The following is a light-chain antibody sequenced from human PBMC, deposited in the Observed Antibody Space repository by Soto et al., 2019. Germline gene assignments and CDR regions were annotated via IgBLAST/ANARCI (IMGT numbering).Light chain of an antibody. CDR1: SSGVGAYGS. Sequence: QSALAQPASVSGSPGQSITISCTGTSSGVGAYGSVSWYQQHPHKAPQDIIYKGLQRPSGVSNRFSGSTSGNAASLTISGLQADDDADYFCCSSAPESTYVFGTGTKV. CDR2: KGL. CDR3: CSSAPESTYV. V-gene: IGLV2-23*01. J-gene: IGLJ1*01.